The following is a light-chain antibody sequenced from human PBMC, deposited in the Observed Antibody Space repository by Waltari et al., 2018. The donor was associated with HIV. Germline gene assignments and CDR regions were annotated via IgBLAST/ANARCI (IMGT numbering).Light chain of an antibody. CDR2: EVT. CDR3: SSYANTNSVI. V-gene: IGLV2-14*03. Sequence: QPASVSGSPGQSITISCSGTTSDVGSYNFVSWYQKHPGKAPKLMIHEVTNRASGASTRFSGSKSGKTAYLTISGLQTEDEADYYCSSYANTNSVIFGGGTKLTVL. J-gene: IGLJ2*01. CDR1: TSDVGSYNF.